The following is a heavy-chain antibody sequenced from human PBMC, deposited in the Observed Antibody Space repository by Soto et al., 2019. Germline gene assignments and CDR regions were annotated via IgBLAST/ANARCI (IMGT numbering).Heavy chain of an antibody. CDR1: GGSISSYY. Sequence: SETLSLTCTVSGGSISSYYWSWIRQPPGKGLEWIGYIYYSGSTNYNPSLKSRVTISVDTSKNQFSLNLSSVTATDTAVYYCGRLRDCDITACIFDYWGQGTEVTVSS. CDR2: IYYSGST. J-gene: IGHJ4*02. D-gene: IGHD2-21*01. CDR3: GRLRDCDITACIFDY. V-gene: IGHV4-59*08.